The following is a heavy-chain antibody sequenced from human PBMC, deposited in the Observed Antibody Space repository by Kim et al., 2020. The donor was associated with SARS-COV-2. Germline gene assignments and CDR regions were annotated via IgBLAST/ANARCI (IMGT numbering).Heavy chain of an antibody. CDR3: ARGGKVSYYCGMDV. J-gene: IGHJ6*02. V-gene: IGHV3-30-3*01. Sequence: GGSLRLSCAASGFTFSSYAMHWVRQAPGKGLEWVAVISYDGSNKYYADSVKGRFTISRDNSKNTLYLQMNSLRAEDTAVYYCARGGKVSYYCGMDVWGQG. CDR1: GFTFSSYA. CDR2: ISYDGSNK.